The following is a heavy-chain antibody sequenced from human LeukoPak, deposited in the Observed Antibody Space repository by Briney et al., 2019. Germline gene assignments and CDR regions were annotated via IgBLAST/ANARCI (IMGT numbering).Heavy chain of an antibody. CDR2: INHSGST. CDR3: ARNYRTNGVCRDY. V-gene: IGHV4-34*01. J-gene: IGHJ4*02. D-gene: IGHD2-8*01. CDR1: GGSFSGYY. Sequence: TSETLSLTCAVYGGSFSGYYWSWIRQPPGKGLEWIGEINHSGSTNYNPSLKSRVTISVDTSKNQFSLKLSSVTAADTAVYYCARNYRTNGVCRDYWGQGTLVTVSS.